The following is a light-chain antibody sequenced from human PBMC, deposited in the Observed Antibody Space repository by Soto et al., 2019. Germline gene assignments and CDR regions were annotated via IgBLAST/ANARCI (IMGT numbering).Light chain of an antibody. CDR2: DAS. V-gene: IGKV1-33*01. J-gene: IGKJ4*01. Sequence: DIQMTQSPSSLSASVGDRVTITCQASQDISNYLNWYQQKPGKAPKLLIYDASNLETGVPSRFSGSGSGTXXXXXIXXXQPEDIATYYCQQYDNLPLTFGGGTKVEIK. CDR3: QQYDNLPLT. CDR1: QDISNY.